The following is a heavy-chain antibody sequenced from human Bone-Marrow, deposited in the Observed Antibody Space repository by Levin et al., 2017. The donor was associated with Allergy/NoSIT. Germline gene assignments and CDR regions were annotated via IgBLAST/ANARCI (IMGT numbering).Heavy chain of an antibody. J-gene: IGHJ4*02. D-gene: IGHD4-23*01. Sequence: KAGGSLRLSCQVSGYQFTDHWIGWVRQLPGKGLEWMGNIYPGDSETRSSPSFQGQVTMSVDKSINTAFLRWDSLSASDTAMYYCAGQSDELPPYDGGWVEEHYFDNWGQGTLVSVSS. CDR1: GYQFTDHW. CDR3: AGQSDELPPYDGGWVEEHYFDN. V-gene: IGHV5-51*01. CDR2: IYPGDSET.